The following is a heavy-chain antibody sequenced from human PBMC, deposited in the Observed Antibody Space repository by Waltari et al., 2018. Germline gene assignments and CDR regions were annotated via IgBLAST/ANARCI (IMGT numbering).Heavy chain of an antibody. CDR1: GGSFSGYY. V-gene: IGHV4-34*01. J-gene: IGHJ6*02. CDR3: ARVGRTTVTNHLAYYGMDV. D-gene: IGHD4-17*01. Sequence: QVQLQQWGAGLLKPSETLSLTCAVYGGSFSGYYWSWFRQPPGKGLEWIGEINHSGSTNYNPSLKSRVTISVDTSKNQFSLKLSSVTAADTAVYYCARVGRTTVTNHLAYYGMDVWGQGTTVTVSS. CDR2: INHSGST.